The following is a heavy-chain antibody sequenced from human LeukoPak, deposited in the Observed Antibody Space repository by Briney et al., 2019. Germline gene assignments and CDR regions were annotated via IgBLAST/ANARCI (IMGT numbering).Heavy chain of an antibody. CDR3: SKEVGSRISFDY. CDR2: ISASGANT. CDR1: GFTFSGYG. D-gene: IGHD2/OR15-2a*01. J-gene: IGHJ4*02. V-gene: IGHV3-23*01. Sequence: GGSLRLSCAASGFTFSGYGMSWVRQAPGKGLEYVSAISASGANTYYADYVKGRFTISRDNSKNTLFLEMSSLSAEATALSYCSKEVGSRISFDYWGQGTLVTASS.